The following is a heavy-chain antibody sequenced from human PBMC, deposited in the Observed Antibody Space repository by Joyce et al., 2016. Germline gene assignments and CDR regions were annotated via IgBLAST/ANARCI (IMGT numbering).Heavy chain of an antibody. Sequence: EVQLLESGGGLVQPGGSMRLSCAASGFTFSSYAMSWVRQAPGKGLDWFSGISGPGSRTYYADSVKSRLIISRDNSKNTLYLQIHSLRAEDTGVYYCAKGSDHYESIGYSQDYWGQGTLVTVSS. J-gene: IGHJ4*02. V-gene: IGHV3-23*01. CDR3: AKGSDHYESIGYSQDY. CDR2: ISGPGSRT. D-gene: IGHD3-22*01. CDR1: GFTFSSYA.